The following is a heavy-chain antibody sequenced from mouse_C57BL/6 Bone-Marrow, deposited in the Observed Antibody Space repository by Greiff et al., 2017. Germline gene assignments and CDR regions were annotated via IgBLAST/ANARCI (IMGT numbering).Heavy chain of an antibody. CDR1: GYTFTSYW. J-gene: IGHJ3*01. Sequence: QVQLQQPGAELVQPGASVKMSCKASGYTFTSYWITWVKQRPGQGLEWIGDIYPGSGSTNYTEKFKSKATLTVDTSYSTAYMQLCSLTSEDSAVYYCATTTVVEEAAWFAYWGQGTLVTVSA. CDR2: IYPGSGST. D-gene: IGHD1-1*01. V-gene: IGHV1-55*01. CDR3: ATTTVVEEAAWFAY.